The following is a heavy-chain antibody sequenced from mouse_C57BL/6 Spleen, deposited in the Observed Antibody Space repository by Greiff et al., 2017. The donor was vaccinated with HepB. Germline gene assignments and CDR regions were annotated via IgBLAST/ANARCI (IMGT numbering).Heavy chain of an antibody. Sequence: EVHLVESGPELVKPGASVKIPCKASGYTFTDYNMDWVKQSHGKSLEWIGDINPNNGGTIYNQKFKGKATLTVDKSSSTAYMELRSLTSEDTAVYYCARWNYYGSSYGYFDVWGTGTTVTVSS. CDR3: ARWNYYGSSYGYFDV. CDR2: INPNNGGT. CDR1: GYTFTDYN. J-gene: IGHJ1*03. V-gene: IGHV1-18*01. D-gene: IGHD1-1*01.